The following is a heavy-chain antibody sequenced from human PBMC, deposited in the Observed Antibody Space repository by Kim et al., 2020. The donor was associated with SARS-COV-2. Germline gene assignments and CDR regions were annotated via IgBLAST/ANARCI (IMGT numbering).Heavy chain of an antibody. V-gene: IGHV4-59*01. CDR2: IYYSGST. J-gene: IGHJ6*02. CDR1: GGSISSYY. Sequence: SETLSLTCTVSGGSISSYYWSWIRQPPGKGLEWIGYIYYSGSTNYNPSLKSRVTISVDTSKNQFSLKLSSVTAADTAVYYCARDYYYYYGMDVWGQGTTVTVSS. CDR3: ARDYYYYYGMDV.